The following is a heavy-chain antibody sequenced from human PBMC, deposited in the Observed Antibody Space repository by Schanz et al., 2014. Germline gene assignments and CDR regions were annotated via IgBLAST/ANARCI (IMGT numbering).Heavy chain of an antibody. CDR1: TSIFNHAW. D-gene: IGHD2-2*03. CDR2: IKSKTDGETT. J-gene: IGHJ4*02. V-gene: IGHV3-15*01. CDR3: ARAGYCTSVSCSLFVSDY. Sequence: EVQLVESGGGLVKPGGSLRLSCAASTSIFNHAWMSWVRQAPGKGLEWLGRIKSKTDGETTDYAAPVKGRFSISRDDSQSTLYLQMNSLKIEDTAVYYCARAGYCTSVSCSLFVSDYWGQGTLVTVSS.